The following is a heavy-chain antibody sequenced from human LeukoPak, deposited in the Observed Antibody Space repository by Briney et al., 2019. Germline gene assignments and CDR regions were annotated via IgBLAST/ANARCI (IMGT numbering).Heavy chain of an antibody. J-gene: IGHJ4*02. Sequence: SETLSLTCTVSGGSISSSNNYWGWIRQPPGKGLEWIGRVYSSGSSYYNPSLKSRVTISVDTSKNQFSLKLSSVTAADTAVYYCARNGGDYYDSSGYYFVFDYWGQGTLVTVSS. D-gene: IGHD3-22*01. CDR3: ARNGGDYYDSSGYYFVFDY. V-gene: IGHV4-39*01. CDR2: VYSSGSS. CDR1: GGSISSSNNY.